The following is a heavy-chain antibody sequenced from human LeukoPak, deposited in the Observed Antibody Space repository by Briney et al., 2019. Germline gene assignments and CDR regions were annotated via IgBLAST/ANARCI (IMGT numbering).Heavy chain of an antibody. V-gene: IGHV1-2*02. CDR2: INPNSGGT. J-gene: IGHJ4*02. CDR1: GYTFTGYY. D-gene: IGHD3-22*01. CDR3: ARLTNYYYDSSGYYATHEGRVY. Sequence: ASVKVSCKASGYTFTGYYMHWVRQAPGQGLEWMGWINPNSGGTNYAQKFQGRVTMTRDTSISTAYMELSRLRSDDTAVYYCARLTNYYYDSSGYYATHEGRVYWGQGTLVTVSS.